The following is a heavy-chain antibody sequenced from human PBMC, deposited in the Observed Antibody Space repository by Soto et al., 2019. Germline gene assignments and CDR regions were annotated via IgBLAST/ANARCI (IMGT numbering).Heavy chain of an antibody. V-gene: IGHV3-53*02. CDR1: GFSVSTNF. J-gene: IGHJ4*02. D-gene: IGHD5-18*01. CDR2: IYSGGTT. Sequence: EVQLVETGGGLIQPGGSLRLSCAASGFSVSTNFMTWVRQAPGKGLEWVSNIYSGGTTYYAGSVKGRFTISRDSSKNMVYLQMNNLRAVDTAVYYCARGYGTSYGFGYWGQGTLVSVSS. CDR3: ARGYGTSYGFGY.